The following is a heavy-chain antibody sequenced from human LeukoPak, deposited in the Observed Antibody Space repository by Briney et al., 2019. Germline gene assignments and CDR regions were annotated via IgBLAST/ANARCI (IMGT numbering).Heavy chain of an antibody. CDR3: AREYYYYYDSSGYQNPKDAFDI. Sequence: SETLSLTCTVSGGSISSGGYYWSWIRQHPGKGLECIGYIYYSGSTYYNPSLKSRVTISVDTSKNQFSLKLSSVTAADTAVYYCAREYYYYYDSSGYQNPKDAFDIWGQGAMVTVSS. J-gene: IGHJ3*02. D-gene: IGHD3-22*01. CDR2: IYYSGST. V-gene: IGHV4-31*03. CDR1: GGSISSGGYY.